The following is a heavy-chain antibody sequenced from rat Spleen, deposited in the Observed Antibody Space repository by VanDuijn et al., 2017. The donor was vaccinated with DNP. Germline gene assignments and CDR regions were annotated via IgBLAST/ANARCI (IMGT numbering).Heavy chain of an antibody. D-gene: IGHD5-1*01. Sequence: QVQLKESGPGLVQPSRTLSLTCTVSGFSLTNYGVSWVRQPPGKGLEWIAAIWGGGSTYYNSALKSRLSISRDTSKSQVFLKMNSLQTEDTAMYFCALGALDYWGQGVMVTVSS. V-gene: IGHV2S8*01. CDR2: IWGGGST. CDR1: GFSLTNYG. CDR3: ALGALDY. J-gene: IGHJ2*01.